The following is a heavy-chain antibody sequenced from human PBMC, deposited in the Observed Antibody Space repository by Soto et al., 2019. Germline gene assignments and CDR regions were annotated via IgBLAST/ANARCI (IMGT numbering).Heavy chain of an antibody. CDR3: ASLIVQENCGGDCPAA. V-gene: IGHV1-69*06. J-gene: IGHJ5*02. D-gene: IGHD2-21*02. CDR1: GGTFSSYA. CDR2: IIPIFGTA. Sequence: QVQLVQSGAEVKKPGSSVKVSCKASGGTFSSYAISWERQAPGQGLEWMGGIIPIFGTANYEQKFQGRVTITADKSTSTAYMELSSLRSEDTAVYYCASLIVQENCGGDCPAAWGQGTLVTVSS.